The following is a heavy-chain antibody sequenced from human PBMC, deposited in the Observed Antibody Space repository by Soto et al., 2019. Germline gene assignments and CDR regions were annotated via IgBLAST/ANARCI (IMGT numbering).Heavy chain of an antibody. CDR1: NGSIIHYY. V-gene: IGHV4-59*01. CDR2: IYYSGST. D-gene: IGHD2-2*01. Sequence: PSETLSLTCTVSNGSIIHYYWSWIRQPPGKGPEWIGYIYYSGSTNYNPSLKSRVSLSVDMSRNQLSLKLNSVTAADTAVYYCARGAVTTRFDPWGQGTLVTVSS. CDR3: ARGAVTTRFDP. J-gene: IGHJ5*02.